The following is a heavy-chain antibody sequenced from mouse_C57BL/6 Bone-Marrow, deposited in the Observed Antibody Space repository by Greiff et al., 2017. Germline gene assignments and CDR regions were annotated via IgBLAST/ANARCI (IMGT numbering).Heavy chain of an antibody. V-gene: IGHV5-9*01. D-gene: IGHD1-1*01. J-gene: IGHJ1*03. Sequence: EVNVVESGGGLVKPGGSLKLSCAASGFTFRSYTMSWVRQTPEKRLQWVAAISGGGGNTYYPASVKGRFTISRDNDKNILYLQMSSLRSEDTALYDCARQVTTVLATKYFDVWGTGTTVTVSS. CDR2: ISGGGGNT. CDR3: ARQVTTVLATKYFDV. CDR1: GFTFRSYT.